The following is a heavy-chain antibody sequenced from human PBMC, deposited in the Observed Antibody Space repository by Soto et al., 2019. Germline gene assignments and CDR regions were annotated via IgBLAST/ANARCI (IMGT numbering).Heavy chain of an antibody. CDR1: GGTFSPYT. J-gene: IGHJ4*02. V-gene: IGHV1-69*08. CDR3: TRDWEITVSTWSFGGF. CDR2: IIPFYGVT. D-gene: IGHD3-10*01. Sequence: QVQLVQSGAEVKKPGSSVKVSCKASGGTFSPYTINWVRQAPGQGLEWMGRIIPFYGVTNYAQKFQARVTITAEKSTSTAYMELSGLRFEDTAMYYCTRDWEITVSTWSFGGFWCRGTLGTVSS.